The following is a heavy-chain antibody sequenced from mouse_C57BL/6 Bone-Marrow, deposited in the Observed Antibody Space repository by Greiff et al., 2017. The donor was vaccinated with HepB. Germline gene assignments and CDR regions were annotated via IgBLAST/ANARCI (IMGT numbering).Heavy chain of an antibody. CDR1: GFTFSSYG. J-gene: IGHJ1*03. CDR3: ARRGITTMGYFDV. V-gene: IGHV5-6*01. Sequence: EVQVVESGGDLVKPGGSLKLSCAASGFTFSSYGMSWVRQTPDKRLEWVATISSGGSYTYYPDSVKGRFTISRDNAKNTLYLQMSSLKSEDTAMYYWARRGITTMGYFDVWGTGTTVTVSS. CDR2: ISSGGSYT. D-gene: IGHD1-1*01.